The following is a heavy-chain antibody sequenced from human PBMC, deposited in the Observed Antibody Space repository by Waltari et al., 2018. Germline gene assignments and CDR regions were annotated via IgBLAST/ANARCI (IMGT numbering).Heavy chain of an antibody. Sequence: GYKFAAHSINWVRQAPGQGLEWMGYINTNTGHTTYAQGFTGRFVLSMDTSVSTAYLQITILKSEDTAVYYCARDLQSIDFDYWGQGTLVTVSS. J-gene: IGHJ4*02. CDR1: GYKFAAHS. D-gene: IGHD4-4*01. CDR2: INTNTGHT. CDR3: ARDLQSIDFDY. V-gene: IGHV7-4-1*02.